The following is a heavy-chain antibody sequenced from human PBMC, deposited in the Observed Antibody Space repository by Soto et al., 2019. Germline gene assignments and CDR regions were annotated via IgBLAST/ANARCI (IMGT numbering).Heavy chain of an antibody. V-gene: IGHV4-30-4*01. CDR2: IYYSGST. Sequence: SSETLSLTCTVSGGSISSGDYYWSWIRQPPGKGLEWIGYIYYSGSTYYNPSLKSRVTISVDTSKNQFSLKLSSVTAADTAVYYCARAAYYDILTGSRGFYYYYYYGMDVWGQGTTVTVSS. CDR1: GGSISSGDYY. J-gene: IGHJ6*02. CDR3: ARAAYYDILTGSRGFYYYYYYGMDV. D-gene: IGHD3-9*01.